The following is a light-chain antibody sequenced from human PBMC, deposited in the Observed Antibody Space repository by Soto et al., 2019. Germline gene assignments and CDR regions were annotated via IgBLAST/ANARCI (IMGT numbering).Light chain of an antibody. J-gene: IGKJ1*01. V-gene: IGKV3-20*01. Sequence: EIVLTQSPGTLSLSPGERATLSCRASQSVNSGYLAWYQQKPGQAPRLLIYGTSTRAAGIPDRFSGSGSGTDFTLTISRLEPEDFAVYSCQQYLASPPWTFGQATKVE. CDR1: QSVNSGY. CDR3: QQYLASPPWT. CDR2: GTS.